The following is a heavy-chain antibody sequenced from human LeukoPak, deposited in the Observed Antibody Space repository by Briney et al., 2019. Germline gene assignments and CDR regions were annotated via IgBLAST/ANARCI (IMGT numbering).Heavy chain of an antibody. Sequence: GGSLRLSCAVSGFTFSSYDMHWVRQVIGKGLEWVSGIGTAGDTYSPGSVKGRFTISRENAKNFLYLQMNSLRAGDTAVYYCARDLTGGGQQLAFDIWGQGTMVTVSS. V-gene: IGHV3-13*01. J-gene: IGHJ3*02. CDR1: GFTFSSYD. CDR3: ARDLTGGGQQLAFDI. D-gene: IGHD6-13*01. CDR2: IGTAGDT.